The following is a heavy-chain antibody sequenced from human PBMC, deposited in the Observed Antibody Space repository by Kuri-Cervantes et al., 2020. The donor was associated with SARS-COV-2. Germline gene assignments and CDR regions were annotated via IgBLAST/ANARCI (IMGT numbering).Heavy chain of an antibody. D-gene: IGHD2-15*01. Sequence: ASVKVSCKASGYTFTSYAMHWVRQAPGQRLEWMGWINAGNGNTKYSQKFQGRVTITRDTSASTAYMELRSLRSDDTAVYYCARDGQRMYCSGGNSLNRCHYDRYGYSWGQGTLVTVSS. J-gene: IGHJ4*02. CDR3: ARDGQRMYCSGGNSLNRCHYDRYGYS. CDR2: INAGNGNT. CDR1: GYTFTSYA. V-gene: IGHV1-3*01.